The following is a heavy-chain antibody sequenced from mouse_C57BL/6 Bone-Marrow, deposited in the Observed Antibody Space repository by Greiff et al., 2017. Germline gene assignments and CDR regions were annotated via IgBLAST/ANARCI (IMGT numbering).Heavy chain of an antibody. V-gene: IGHV1-82*01. D-gene: IGHD1-1*01. Sequence: VKVVESGPELVKPGASVKISCKASGYAFSSSWMNWVKQRPGKGLEWIGRIYPGDGDTNYNGKFKGKATLTADKSSSTAYMQLSSLTSEDSAVYFCARGSGSSYRFAYWGQGTLVTVSA. CDR3: ARGSGSSYRFAY. J-gene: IGHJ3*01. CDR2: IYPGDGDT. CDR1: GYAFSSSW.